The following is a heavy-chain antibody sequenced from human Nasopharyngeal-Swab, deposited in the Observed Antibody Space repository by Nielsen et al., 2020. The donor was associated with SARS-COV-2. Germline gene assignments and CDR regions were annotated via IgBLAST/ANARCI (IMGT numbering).Heavy chain of an antibody. CDR2: IKEDGSER. V-gene: IGHV3-7*01. Sequence: GESLKISCAASGFTFSGFWMNWVRQAPGKGLEWVATIKEDGSERSYVDSVKGRFTISRDNGKNSLFLQMNSLRAEDTAVYYCARDPRRGITMVRGGYSYYYYGMDVWGQGTTVTVSS. CDR1: GFTFSGFW. J-gene: IGHJ6*02. CDR3: ARDPRRGITMVRGGYSYYYYGMDV. D-gene: IGHD3-10*01.